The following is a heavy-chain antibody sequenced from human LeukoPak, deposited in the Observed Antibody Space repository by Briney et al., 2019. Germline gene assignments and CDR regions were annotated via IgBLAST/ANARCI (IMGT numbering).Heavy chain of an antibody. CDR2: ISSNGVST. J-gene: IGHJ4*02. CDR1: GFTFRSYA. V-gene: IGHV3-64D*06. CDR3: VKEEDYVQFDY. D-gene: IGHD3-10*02. Sequence: GGSLRLSCSASGFTFRSYAMHWVRQAPGKGLEYVSGISSNGVSTYHADSVKGRFTISRDNSKNTLYLQMSSLRAEDTAVYYCVKEEDYVQFDYWGQGTLVTVSS.